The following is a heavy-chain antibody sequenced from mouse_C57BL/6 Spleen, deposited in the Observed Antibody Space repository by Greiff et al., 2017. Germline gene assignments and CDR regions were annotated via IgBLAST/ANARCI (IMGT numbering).Heavy chain of an antibody. J-gene: IGHJ2*01. D-gene: IGHD2-10*01. Sequence: EVQLQQSGAELVRPGASVKLSCTASGFNIKDDYMHWVKQRPEQGLEWIGWIDPENGDTEYASKFQGKATITADTSSNTAYLQLSSLTSEDTAVYYCTTPSYGNYYFDYWGQGTTLTVSS. CDR3: TTPSYGNYYFDY. CDR1: GFNIKDDY. CDR2: IDPENGDT. V-gene: IGHV14-4*01.